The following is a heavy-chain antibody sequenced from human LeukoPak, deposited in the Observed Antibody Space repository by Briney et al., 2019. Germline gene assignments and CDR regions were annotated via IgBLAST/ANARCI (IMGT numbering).Heavy chain of an antibody. J-gene: IGHJ5*02. V-gene: IGHV3-7*01. CDR3: ARDKAGSSGWNGGIDP. Sequence: QPGGSLRLSCAASGFTFSSYWMSWVRQAPGKGLEWVANIKQDGSEKYYVDSVKGRFTISRDNAKNSLYLQMNSLRAEDTAVYYCARDKAGSSGWNGGIDPWGQGTLVTVSS. CDR1: GFTFSSYW. D-gene: IGHD6-19*01. CDR2: IKQDGSEK.